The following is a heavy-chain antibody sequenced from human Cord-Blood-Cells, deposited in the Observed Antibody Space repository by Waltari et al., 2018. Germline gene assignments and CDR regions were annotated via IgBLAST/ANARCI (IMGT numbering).Heavy chain of an antibody. V-gene: IGHV1-18*01. Sequence: QVQLVQSGAEVKKPGASVKVSCKASGYTFTSYGISWVRQAPGHGLEWMGWISAYNGNTNYAQKLQGRVTMTTDTSTSTAYMELRSLRSDDTAVYYCARVPGGGSSWYYYYYGMDVWGQGTTVTVSS. D-gene: IGHD6-13*01. CDR2: ISAYNGNT. CDR3: ARVPGGGSSWYYYYYGMDV. CDR1: GYTFTSYG. J-gene: IGHJ6*02.